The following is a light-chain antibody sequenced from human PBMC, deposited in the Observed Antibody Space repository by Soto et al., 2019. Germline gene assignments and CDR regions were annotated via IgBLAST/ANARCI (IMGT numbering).Light chain of an antibody. J-gene: IGKJ1*01. Sequence: EIVMTQSPATLSVSPGERATLSCRASQSVSSNLAWYQQKPGQAPRLLIYGASTRATGIPARFSGSGSGTEFILTISSLQSEDFAVYYCQQYNNWPLSFGQGTKVDI. CDR2: GAS. CDR3: QQYNNWPLS. V-gene: IGKV3D-15*01. CDR1: QSVSSN.